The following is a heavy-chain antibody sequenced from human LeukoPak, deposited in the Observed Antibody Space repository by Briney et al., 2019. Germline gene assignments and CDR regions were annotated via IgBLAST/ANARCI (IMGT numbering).Heavy chain of an antibody. CDR3: AKDPEEWFYWYFDL. Sequence: GGSLRLSCAASGFSFRSYGMHWVRQAPGKGLEWVAVMSDDGTKKYYADSMKGRFTISRDNSKNTLYLQMNSLRAEDTAVYYCAKDPEEWFYWYFDLWGRGTLVTVFS. D-gene: IGHD3-3*01. J-gene: IGHJ2*01. CDR1: GFSFRSYG. CDR2: MSDDGTKK. V-gene: IGHV3-30*18.